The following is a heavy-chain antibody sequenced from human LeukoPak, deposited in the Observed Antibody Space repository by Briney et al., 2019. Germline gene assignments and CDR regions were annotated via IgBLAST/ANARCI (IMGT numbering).Heavy chain of an antibody. CDR2: INWSGGTT. D-gene: IGHD3-22*01. J-gene: IGHJ4*02. Sequence: GGSLRLSCAASGFTFGICAMSWVRQAPGKGLEWVSGINWSGGTTVYADSVKGRFIISRDNAKNSLYLQMSSLRAEDTALYYCASYYDSSGSGSLDYWGQGTLVTVSP. V-gene: IGHV3-20*04. CDR1: GFTFGICA. CDR3: ASYYDSSGSGSLDY.